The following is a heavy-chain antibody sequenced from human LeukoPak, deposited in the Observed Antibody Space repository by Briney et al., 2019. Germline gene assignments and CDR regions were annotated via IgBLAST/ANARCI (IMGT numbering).Heavy chain of an antibody. Sequence: GGSLTLSCTVSGFAFDDFAMTWVRQAPGKGLEWVGFIRRRGYSGSKDYAASVRSRFTISIDDFKNIAYLQIDSLRTEDTAIYFSSRDSHGDDVYDYWGQGTQVTVSS. J-gene: IGHJ4*02. CDR1: GFAFDDFA. D-gene: IGHD1-1*01. V-gene: IGHV3-49*04. CDR2: IRRRGYSGSK. CDR3: SRDSHGDDVYDY.